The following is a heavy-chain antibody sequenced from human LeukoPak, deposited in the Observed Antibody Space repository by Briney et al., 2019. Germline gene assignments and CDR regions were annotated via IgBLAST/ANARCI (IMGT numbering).Heavy chain of an antibody. CDR2: ISGSGGST. CDR1: GFTFSSYA. V-gene: IGHV3-23*01. D-gene: IGHD3-3*01. CDR3: VKDRSNDFWSGPPATGFDY. J-gene: IGHJ4*02. Sequence: PGGSLRLSCAAPGFTFSSYAMSWVRQAPGKGLEWVSAISGSGGSTYYADSVKGRFTISRDNSKNTLYLQMNSLRAEDTAVYYCVKDRSNDFWSGPPATGFDYWGQGTLVTVSS.